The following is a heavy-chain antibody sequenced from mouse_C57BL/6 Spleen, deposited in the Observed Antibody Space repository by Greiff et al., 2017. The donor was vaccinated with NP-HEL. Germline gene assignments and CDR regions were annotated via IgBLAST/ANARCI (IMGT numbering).Heavy chain of an antibody. CDR2: ISSGSSTI. D-gene: IGHD4-1*01. V-gene: IGHV5-17*01. CDR3: ATSGTPGYFDV. J-gene: IGHJ1*03. CDR1: GFTFSDYG. Sequence: DVKLQESGGGLVKPGGSLKLSCAASGFTFSDYGMHWVRQAPEKGLEWVAYISSGSSTIYYADTVKGRFTISRDNAKNTLFLQMTSLRSEDTAMYYCATSGTPGYFDVWGTGTTVTVSS.